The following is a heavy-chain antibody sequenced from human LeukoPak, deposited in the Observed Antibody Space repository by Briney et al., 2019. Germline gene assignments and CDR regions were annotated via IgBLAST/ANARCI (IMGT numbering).Heavy chain of an antibody. V-gene: IGHV1-2*02. J-gene: IGHJ5*02. CDR3: ARPSLKYYYGSGMGGWFDP. Sequence: ASVKVSCKASGYTFTGYYMHWVRQAPGQGLEWMGWINPNSGGTNYAQTFQGRVTMTRDTSISTAYMELSSLRSDDTAVYYCARPSLKYYYGSGMGGWFDPWGQGTLVTVSS. CDR1: GYTFTGYY. CDR2: INPNSGGT. D-gene: IGHD3-10*01.